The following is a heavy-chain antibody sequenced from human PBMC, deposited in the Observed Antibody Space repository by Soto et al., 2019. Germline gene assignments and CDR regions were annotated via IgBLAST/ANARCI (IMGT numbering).Heavy chain of an antibody. Sequence: PLDTQSLTCAVYGGLLSESSWTWLSPHPGKGLEWIGEINHVGGTNYNPSLKSRVTMSVDTSQNQFSLRLISVTAADTAMYFCVRIRYQLPSSVLGLDPCGQATPVNVS. CDR1: GGLLSESS. D-gene: IGHD3-16*01. CDR3: VRIRYQLPSSVLGLDP. J-gene: IGHJ5*02. V-gene: IGHV4-34*01. CDR2: INHVGGT.